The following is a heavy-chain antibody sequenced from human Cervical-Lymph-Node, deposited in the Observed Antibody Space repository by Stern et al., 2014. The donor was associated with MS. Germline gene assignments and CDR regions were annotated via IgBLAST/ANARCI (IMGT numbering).Heavy chain of an antibody. J-gene: IGHJ4*02. CDR2: INTKTGNP. D-gene: IGHD5-18*01. CDR1: GYIFTAYA. Sequence: QVQLVQSGSELKKPGASVNVSCTAAGYIFTAYAMNWVRQAPGQGLEWMGWINTKTGNPTYAQGFTGRFVFSLDTSVSKAFLQINSLKAEDTAVYYCARGSDGAAMTYWGQGSLVTVSS. V-gene: IGHV7-4-1*02. CDR3: ARGSDGAAMTY.